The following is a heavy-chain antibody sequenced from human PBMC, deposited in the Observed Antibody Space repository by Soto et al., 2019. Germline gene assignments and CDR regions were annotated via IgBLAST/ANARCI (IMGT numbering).Heavy chain of an antibody. CDR2: IKQDGSEK. CDR1: GFTFSSYW. J-gene: IGHJ4*02. Sequence: GGSLRLSCAASGFTFSSYWMSWVRQAPGKGLEWVANIKQDGSEKYYVDSVKGRFTISRDNAKNSLYLQMNSLRAEDTAVYYCARLTKAAAGKSNIDYWGQGTLVTVSS. D-gene: IGHD6-13*01. CDR3: ARLTKAAAGKSNIDY. V-gene: IGHV3-7*01.